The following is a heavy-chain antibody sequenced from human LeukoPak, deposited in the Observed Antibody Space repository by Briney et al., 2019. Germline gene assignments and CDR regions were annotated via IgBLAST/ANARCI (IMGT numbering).Heavy chain of an antibody. V-gene: IGHV3-30*18. CDR2: ISYDGNNR. Sequence: QPGRSLRLSCAASRFTFSSYGMHWVRQAPGKGLEWVAVISYDGNNRYCADSVKGRFTISRYNSKNTLYLQMNSLRAEDTAVYYCAKVKGEVIGAFDIWGQGTMVTVSS. CDR3: AKVKGEVIGAFDI. CDR1: RFTFSSYG. D-gene: IGHD3-16*01. J-gene: IGHJ3*02.